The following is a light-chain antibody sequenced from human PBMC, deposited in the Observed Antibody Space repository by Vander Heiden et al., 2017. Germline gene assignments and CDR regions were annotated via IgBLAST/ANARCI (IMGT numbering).Light chain of an antibody. CDR1: SPNFGASND. V-gene: IGLV1-40*01. CDR2: GNN. Sequence: QSVLTQPPSVSGAPGQRATIPCTGSSPNFGASNDVHWYQQLPGTAPKLLISGNNNRPSGVPDRFSVSKSGTSASLAITGLQAEDEADYYCQSYGSSLSGSRVFGGGTKVTVL. J-gene: IGLJ3*02. CDR3: QSYGSSLSGSRV.